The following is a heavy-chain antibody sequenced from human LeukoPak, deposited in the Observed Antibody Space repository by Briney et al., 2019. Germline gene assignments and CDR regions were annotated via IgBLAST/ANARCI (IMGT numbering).Heavy chain of an antibody. CDR3: ARSVDIAMVTFDY. J-gene: IGHJ4*02. D-gene: IGHD5-18*01. Sequence: PSETLSLTCTVSGGSISTYYWSWIRQPPGKGLEWIGYIHYSGSIKYNPSLKSRVTISLGTFKNQFSLRLSSVTAADTAVYYCARSVDIAMVTFDYWGQGTLVTVSS. V-gene: IGHV4-59*01. CDR1: GGSISTYY. CDR2: IHYSGSI.